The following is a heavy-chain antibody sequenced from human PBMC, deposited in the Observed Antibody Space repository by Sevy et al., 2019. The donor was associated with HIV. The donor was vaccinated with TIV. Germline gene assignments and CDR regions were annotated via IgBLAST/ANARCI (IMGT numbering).Heavy chain of an antibody. V-gene: IGHV3-49*03. Sequence: GGSLRLSCTASGFTFGDYAMSWFRQAPGKGLEWVGFIRSKAYGGTTEYAASVKGRFTISRDDSKSIAYLQMNSLKTEDTAVYYCTRDQEAYYYDSGSHFDYWGQGTLVTVSS. CDR3: TRDQEAYYYDSGSHFDY. CDR2: IRSKAYGGTT. CDR1: GFTFGDYA. D-gene: IGHD3-22*01. J-gene: IGHJ4*02.